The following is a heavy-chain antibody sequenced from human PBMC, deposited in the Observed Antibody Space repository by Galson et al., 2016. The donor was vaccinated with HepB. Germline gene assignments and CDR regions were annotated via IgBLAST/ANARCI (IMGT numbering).Heavy chain of an antibody. CDR1: GFSFTNYW. J-gene: IGHJ3*02. CDR3: SRRPVMIQGLDFDI. V-gene: IGHV5-51*01. Sequence: QSGAEVKRPGESLKISCQASGFSFTNYWIVWVRQMPGKGLEWMAIIYPGDSDTRYSPSFQGRVTISADNSISTAYLQWSSRQASDTAMYFCSRRPVMIQGLDFDIWGQGTMVTVSS. D-gene: IGHD3/OR15-3a*01. CDR2: IYPGDSDT.